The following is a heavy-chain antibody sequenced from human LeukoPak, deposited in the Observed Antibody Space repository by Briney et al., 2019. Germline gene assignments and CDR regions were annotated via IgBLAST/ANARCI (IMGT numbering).Heavy chain of an antibody. V-gene: IGHV3-48*02. Sequence: GGSLRLSCAASGFTFSSYSMNWVRQAPGKGLEWVSYISSSSSTIYYADSAKGRFTISRDNAKNSLYLQMNSLRDEDTAVYYCARETGYSYGSSYFDYWGQGTLVTVSS. CDR3: ARETGYSYGSSYFDY. CDR2: ISSSSSTI. J-gene: IGHJ4*02. CDR1: GFTFSSYS. D-gene: IGHD5-18*01.